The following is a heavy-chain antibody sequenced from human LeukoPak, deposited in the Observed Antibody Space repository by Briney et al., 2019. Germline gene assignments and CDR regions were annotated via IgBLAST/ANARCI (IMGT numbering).Heavy chain of an antibody. D-gene: IGHD3-10*01. CDR1: GGSISSYY. CDR3: ARSGSGSYLSLDY. J-gene: IGHJ4*02. V-gene: IGHV4-59*01. Sequence: SETLSLTCTVSGGSISSYYWGWIRQPPGRGLEWIGYIYYSGSTNYNPSLKSRVTISVDTSKNQFSLKLSSVTAADTAVYYCARSGSGSYLSLDYWGQGTLVTVSS. CDR2: IYYSGST.